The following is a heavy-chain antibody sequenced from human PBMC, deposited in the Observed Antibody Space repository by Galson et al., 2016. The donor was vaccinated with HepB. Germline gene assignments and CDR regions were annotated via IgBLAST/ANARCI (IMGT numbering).Heavy chain of an antibody. J-gene: IGHJ6*02. CDR1: GDSFTSGGSY. CDR3: ARFYGSENWRGDV. V-gene: IGHV4-39*01. CDR2: IYHTGNT. Sequence: SETLSLTCSVSGDSFTSGGSYWGWVRQAPGKGLEWIGNIYHTGNTYYNPPLGSRVTMSVDTSKKQFSLRVTAVTAADTAVYYCARFYGSENWRGDVWGPGTMVTVSS. D-gene: IGHD3-10*01.